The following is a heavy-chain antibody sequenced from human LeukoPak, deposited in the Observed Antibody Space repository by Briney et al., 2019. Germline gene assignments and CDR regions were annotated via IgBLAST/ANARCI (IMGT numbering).Heavy chain of an antibody. V-gene: IGHV3-23*01. CDR1: GFRFSSYV. D-gene: IGHD1-26*01. J-gene: IGHJ4*02. CDR3: ARVDSGNYDY. CDR2: IDGSDGAS. Sequence: PGGSLRLSYAASGFRFSSYVMSWVRQAPGKGLEYVSSIDGSDGASYYADSVKGRFTISRDNSKNTLFLQMNSLRVEDTAVYYCARVDSGNYDYWGQGTLLTVSS.